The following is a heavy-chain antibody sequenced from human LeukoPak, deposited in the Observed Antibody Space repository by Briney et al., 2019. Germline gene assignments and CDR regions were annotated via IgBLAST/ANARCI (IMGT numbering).Heavy chain of an antibody. CDR2: MKQDGREK. CDR1: GFTFSAYW. CDR3: ARDDVGALDY. Sequence: GGSLRLSCAASGFTFSAYWMAWVRQAPGKGLEWVANMKQDGREKHYVDSVKGRFTISRDNARNSLYLQMNSLRAEDSAVYYCARDDVGALDYWGQATLVTVSS. D-gene: IGHD3-16*01. V-gene: IGHV3-7*01. J-gene: IGHJ4*02.